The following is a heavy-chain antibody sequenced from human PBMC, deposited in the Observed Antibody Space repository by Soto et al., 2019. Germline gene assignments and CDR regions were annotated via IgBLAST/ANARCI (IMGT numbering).Heavy chain of an antibody. V-gene: IGHV3-53*02. CDR2: LYSGGGT. CDR3: ARGGANDAFDV. Sequence: EVQLVETGGGLIQPGGSLRLSCAASGFIVSNNYMSWVRQAPGKGLEWVSVLYSGGGTYYADSMKGRFTISRDSSKNTLYLQMTSLSDEDTAVYFCARGGANDAFDVWGQGTMVTVSS. CDR1: GFIVSNNY. D-gene: IGHD1-26*01. J-gene: IGHJ3*01.